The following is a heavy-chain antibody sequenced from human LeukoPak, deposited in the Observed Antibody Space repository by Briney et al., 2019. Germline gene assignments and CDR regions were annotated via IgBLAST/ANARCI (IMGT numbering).Heavy chain of an antibody. V-gene: IGHV3-11*01. J-gene: IGHJ5*02. CDR3: ARAHWNYNWFDP. CDR1: GFTFSDYY. CDR2: ISSSGSTI. D-gene: IGHD1-7*01. Sequence: SGGSLRLSCAASGFTFSDYYMSWIRQAPGKGLEWVSYISSSGSTIYYADSVKGRFTISRDNAKNSLYLQMNSLGAEDTAVYYCARAHWNYNWFDPWGQGTLVTVSS.